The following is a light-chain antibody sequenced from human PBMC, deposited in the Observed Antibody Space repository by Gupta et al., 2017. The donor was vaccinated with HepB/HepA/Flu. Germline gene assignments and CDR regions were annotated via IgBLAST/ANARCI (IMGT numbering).Light chain of an antibody. J-gene: IGLJ1*01. CDR3: SSFTSTIPYV. CDR1: SSDVGGYTY. CDR2: DVS. Sequence: QSALTQPASVSGSPGQSITISCTGTSSDVGGYTYVSWYQQHPGKAPNLMIFDVSNRPSGVSSRFSGSKSGNTASLTISGLQVDDEADYYCSSFTSTIPYVFGTGTKVTVL. V-gene: IGLV2-14*03.